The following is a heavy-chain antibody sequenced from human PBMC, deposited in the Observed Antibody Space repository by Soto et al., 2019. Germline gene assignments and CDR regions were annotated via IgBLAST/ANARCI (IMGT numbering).Heavy chain of an antibody. CDR2: VYYSGTT. CDR3: ARTTAVPNTLRSRYFFDY. J-gene: IGHJ4*02. D-gene: IGHD4-17*01. Sequence: SETLSLTCSVSGGSVSDKTYYWSWIRQPPGKRLEWVGYVYYSGTTNCNPSLKSRVTISVDLSKNRFSLRLSSVTTADTALYYCARTTAVPNTLRSRYFFDYWGQGTLVTVSS. V-gene: IGHV4-61*01. CDR1: GGSVSDKTYY.